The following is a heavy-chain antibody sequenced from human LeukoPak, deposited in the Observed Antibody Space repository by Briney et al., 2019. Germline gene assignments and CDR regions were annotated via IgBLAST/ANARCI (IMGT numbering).Heavy chain of an antibody. Sequence: VASVKVSCKASGYTFTGYYMHWARQAPGQGLEWMGWINPNSGGTNYAQKFQGRVTMTRATSISTAYMELSRLRSDDTAVYYCARVSSSKLLWFGEFTHTNFDYWGQGTLVTVSS. CDR2: INPNSGGT. CDR3: ARVSSSKLLWFGEFTHTNFDY. J-gene: IGHJ4*02. V-gene: IGHV1-2*02. CDR1: GYTFTGYY. D-gene: IGHD3-10*01.